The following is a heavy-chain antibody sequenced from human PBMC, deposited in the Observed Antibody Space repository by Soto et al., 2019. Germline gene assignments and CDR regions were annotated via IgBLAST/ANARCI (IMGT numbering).Heavy chain of an antibody. D-gene: IGHD1-20*01. CDR3: ARSIRGPRRFNGMGV. Sequence: SGPTLVNPTETLTVTCTFSGFSLTSPGMCVSWIRQSPGKALEWLALIERDDDDKYYSTPLKTRLTISKDTRKNQVVLTMANMDPADTATYYCARSIRGPRRFNGMGVWGQGTTVTVSS. CDR2: IERDDDDK. V-gene: IGHV2-70*13. CDR1: GFSLTSPGMC. J-gene: IGHJ6*02.